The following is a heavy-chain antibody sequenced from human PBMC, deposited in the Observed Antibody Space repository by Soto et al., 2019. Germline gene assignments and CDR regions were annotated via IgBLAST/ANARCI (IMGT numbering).Heavy chain of an antibody. CDR1: GFTFSSYA. CDR2: ISGSGGST. Sequence: GGSLILSCAASGFTFSSYAMSWVRQAPGKGLEWVSAISGSGGSTYYADSVKGRFTISRDNSKNTLYLQMNSLRAEDTAVYYCAKDLIYYYDSSGYPEYYFDYWGQGTLVTVSS. D-gene: IGHD3-22*01. CDR3: AKDLIYYYDSSGYPEYYFDY. J-gene: IGHJ4*02. V-gene: IGHV3-23*01.